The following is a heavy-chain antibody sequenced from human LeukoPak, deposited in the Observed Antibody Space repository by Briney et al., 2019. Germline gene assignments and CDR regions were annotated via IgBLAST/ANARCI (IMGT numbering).Heavy chain of an antibody. CDR3: AKDRDTTATRYMDV. Sequence: PGGSLRLSCAASGFTFDDYAMHWVRQAPGKGLEWVSGIRWNSGSIGYADSVKGRFTISRDNAKNSLYLQMNSLRAEDTALYYCAKDRDTTATRYMDVWGKGTTVTVSS. D-gene: IGHD2-15*01. CDR1: GFTFDDYA. J-gene: IGHJ6*03. V-gene: IGHV3-9*01. CDR2: IRWNSGSI.